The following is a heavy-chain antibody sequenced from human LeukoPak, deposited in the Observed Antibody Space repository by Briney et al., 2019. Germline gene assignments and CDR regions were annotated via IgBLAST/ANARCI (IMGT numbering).Heavy chain of an antibody. D-gene: IGHD1-26*01. CDR3: AKVQVAGATNGGLDY. CDR1: GFTFSSYG. Sequence: PGGSLRLSCAASGFTFSSYGMHWVRQAPGKGLEWVAVISYDGSNKYYADSVKGRFTISRDNSKNTLYLQMHSLRAEDTAVYYCAKVQVAGATNGGLDYWGQGTLVTASS. CDR2: ISYDGSNK. V-gene: IGHV3-30*18. J-gene: IGHJ4*02.